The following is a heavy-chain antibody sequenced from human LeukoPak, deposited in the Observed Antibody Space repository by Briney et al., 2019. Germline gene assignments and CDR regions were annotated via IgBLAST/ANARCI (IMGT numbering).Heavy chain of an antibody. Sequence: KPSETLSLTCTVSGASISPYYWSWIRQPPGKRLEWVGYIYYSGNTNYNPSLKSRVTISLDTSKRQFSLRLSSLTAADTAIYYCSRVDETGGQADSGMYVWGQGTTVTVSS. CDR3: SRVDETGGQADSGMYV. J-gene: IGHJ6*01. CDR2: IYYSGNT. D-gene: IGHD2-8*02. CDR1: GASISPYY. V-gene: IGHV4-59*01.